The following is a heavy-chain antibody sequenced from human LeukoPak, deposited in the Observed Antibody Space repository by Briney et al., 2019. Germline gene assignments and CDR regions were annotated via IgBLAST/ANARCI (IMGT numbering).Heavy chain of an antibody. Sequence: GASVKVSCKASGYNFTGNYMHWVRQAPGQGLEWMGWINSNSGVTQYAQKFQGRITMTRDTSIRTGYMELRSLISDDTAMYDCARSLVNWGRGTLXT. CDR1: GYNFTGNY. D-gene: IGHD6-6*01. CDR3: ARSLVN. V-gene: IGHV1-2*02. CDR2: INSNSGVT. J-gene: IGHJ4*02.